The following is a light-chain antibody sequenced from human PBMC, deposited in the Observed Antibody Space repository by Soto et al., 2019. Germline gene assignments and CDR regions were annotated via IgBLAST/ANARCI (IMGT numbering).Light chain of an antibody. CDR2: KVS. CDR1: QSLVYSDGNTY. CDR3: MQGTPWPPT. J-gene: IGKJ5*01. Sequence: DVVMTQSPLSLPVTLGQPASISCRSSQSLVYSDGNTYLNWFLQRPGQSPRRLIYKVSNRDSGVPGRFSGSGSGTDFTLKISRVEAEDVGVYYCMQGTPWPPTFGQGTRLEIK. V-gene: IGKV2-30*01.